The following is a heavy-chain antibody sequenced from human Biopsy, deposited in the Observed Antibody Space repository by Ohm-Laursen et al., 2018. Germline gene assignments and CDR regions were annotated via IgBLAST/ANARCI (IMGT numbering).Heavy chain of an antibody. CDR1: GFTFNNYA. D-gene: IGHD2-15*01. CDR2: ISGSGGTT. V-gene: IGHV3-23*01. CDR3: AKTFHGSSFLYDY. Sequence: SLRLSCTASGFTFNNYAMNWVRQAPGRGLEWVSSISGSGGTTYYADSVKGRFTISRDNSKNTLYLQMNSLTAEDTAVYYCAKTFHGSSFLYDYWGQGTLVTVSS. J-gene: IGHJ4*02.